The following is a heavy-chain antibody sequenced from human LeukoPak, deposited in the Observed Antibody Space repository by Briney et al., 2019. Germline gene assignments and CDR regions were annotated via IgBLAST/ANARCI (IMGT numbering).Heavy chain of an antibody. CDR1: GFTFSIYA. D-gene: IGHD6-13*01. CDR3: AKNSGYSSSWYEDYFDY. CDR2: ISGSGGST. Sequence: PGGSLRLSCAASGFTFSIYAMSWVRQAPGKGLEWVSAISGSGGSTYYADSVKGRFTISGDNSKNTLYQQMNSLRAEDTAVYYCAKNSGYSSSWYEDYFDYWGQGTLVTVSS. J-gene: IGHJ4*02. V-gene: IGHV3-23*01.